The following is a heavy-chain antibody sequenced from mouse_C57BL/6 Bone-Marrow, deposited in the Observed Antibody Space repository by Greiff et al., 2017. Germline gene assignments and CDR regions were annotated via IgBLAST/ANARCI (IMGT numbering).Heavy chain of an antibody. CDR1: GFTFSDYY. CDR3: ARPVYYYGSSMFAY. J-gene: IGHJ3*01. V-gene: IGHV5-12*01. CDR2: ISNGGGST. D-gene: IGHD1-1*01. Sequence: EVMLVESGGGLVQPGGSLKLSCAASGFTFSDYYMYWVRQTPEKRLEWVAYISNGGGSTYYPDTVKGRFTISRDNAKNTLYLQMSRLKSEDTAMYYCARPVYYYGSSMFAYWGQGTLVTVSA.